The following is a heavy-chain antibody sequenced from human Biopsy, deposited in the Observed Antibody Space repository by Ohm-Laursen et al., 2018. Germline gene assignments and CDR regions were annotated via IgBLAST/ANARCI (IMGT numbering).Heavy chain of an antibody. D-gene: IGHD6-19*01. V-gene: IGHV1-2*02. CDR3: ARNTGWYGDLYYFDY. CDR1: GYSFTSYY. Sequence: ASVKVSCKVSGYSFTSYYMHWVRQAPGQGLEWMGWISPKSGDTNYAHKFQGNITMTRDTSKSTVYMELSSLRSADTAVYFCARNTGWYGDLYYFDYWGQGTLVTVSS. CDR2: ISPKSGDT. J-gene: IGHJ4*02.